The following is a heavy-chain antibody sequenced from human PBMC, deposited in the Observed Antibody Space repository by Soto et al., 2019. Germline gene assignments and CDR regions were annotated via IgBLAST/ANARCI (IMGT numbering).Heavy chain of an antibody. CDR2: INPNSGGT. CDR3: AREDKLPGYGMDV. Sequence: ASVKVSFKASGYTFTGYCMHWLRQAPGQGLEWMGWINPNSGGTNYAQKFQGWVTMTRDTSISTAYMELSRLRSDDTAVYYCAREDKLPGYGMDVWGQGTTVTVSS. D-gene: IGHD3-10*01. J-gene: IGHJ6*02. V-gene: IGHV1-2*04. CDR1: GYTFTGYC.